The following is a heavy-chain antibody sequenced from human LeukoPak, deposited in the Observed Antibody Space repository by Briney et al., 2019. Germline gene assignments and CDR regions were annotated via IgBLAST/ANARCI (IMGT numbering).Heavy chain of an antibody. V-gene: IGHV3-21*01. CDR3: ARDAGGRTQREGWFDP. J-gene: IGHJ5*02. D-gene: IGHD1-26*01. CDR2: INSDSIWI. CDR1: GFTFSSYS. Sequence: GGSLRLSCAASGFTFSSYSMSWVRQAPGKGLEWVSSINSDSIWIYYADSVRGRFTISRDNTRNSLYPQMNSLRVEDTAVYYCARDAGGRTQREGWFDPWGQGTLVTVSS.